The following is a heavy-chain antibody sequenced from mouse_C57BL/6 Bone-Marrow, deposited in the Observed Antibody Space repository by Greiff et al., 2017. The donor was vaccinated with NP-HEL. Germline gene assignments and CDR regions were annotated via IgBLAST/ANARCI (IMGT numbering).Heavy chain of an antibody. V-gene: IGHV1-69*01. Sequence: QVQLQQPGAELVMPGASVKLSCKASGYTFTSYWMHWVKQRPGQGLEWIGEIDPSDSYTNYNQKFKGKSTLTVDKSSSTAYMQLSSLTSEDSAVYFCARELTPVGWYFDVWGTGTPVTASS. CDR3: ARELTPVGWYFDV. J-gene: IGHJ1*03. D-gene: IGHD1-1*01. CDR2: IDPSDSYT. CDR1: GYTFTSYW.